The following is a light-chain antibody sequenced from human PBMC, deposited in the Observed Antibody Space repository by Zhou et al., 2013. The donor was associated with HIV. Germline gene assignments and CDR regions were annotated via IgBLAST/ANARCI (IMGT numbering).Light chain of an antibody. J-gene: IGKJ4*01. CDR2: GAF. CDR3: LQHNTYPPELT. CDR1: QSVGTN. V-gene: IGKV3-15*01. Sequence: EIVMTQSPGTLSVSPGERATLSCRASQSVGTNLAWYQQKTGQAPRLLIYGAFSRATGIPARFSGSGSGTEFTLTISSLQSEDFATSYCLQHNTYPPELTFGGGTKVEIK.